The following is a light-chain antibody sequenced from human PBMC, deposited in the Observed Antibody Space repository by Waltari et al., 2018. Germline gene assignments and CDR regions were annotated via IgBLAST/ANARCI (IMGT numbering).Light chain of an antibody. CDR1: SSDVGFYNL. CDR3: CSYAGSNTFVL. V-gene: IGLV2-23*02. Sequence: QSALTQPASVSGSPGQSLTISCTGTSSDVGFYNLVSWYQQHPGKAPKLIIFEVNKRPSGISNRFSASKSGNTASLTISALQAEDEADYYCCSYAGSNTFVLFGGGTK. CDR2: EVN. J-gene: IGLJ2*01.